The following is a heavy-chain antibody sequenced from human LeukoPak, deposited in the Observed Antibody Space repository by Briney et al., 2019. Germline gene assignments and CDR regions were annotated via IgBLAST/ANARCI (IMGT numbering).Heavy chain of an antibody. V-gene: IGHV4-59*01. CDR2: IYHSGST. Sequence: SETLSLTCTVSGDSISSYYWSWIRQPPGKGVEWIGYIYHSGSTNYNPSLKSRVTISADTPKDQFSLKLASVTAADTAVYYCATGYSSTWYYFDYWGQGTLVTVSS. CDR3: ATGYSSTWYYFDY. J-gene: IGHJ4*02. CDR1: GDSISSYY. D-gene: IGHD6-13*01.